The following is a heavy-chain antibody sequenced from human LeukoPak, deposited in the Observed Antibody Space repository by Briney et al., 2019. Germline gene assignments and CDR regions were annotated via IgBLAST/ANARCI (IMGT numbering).Heavy chain of an antibody. Sequence: PSQTLSLTCTDSGGSISSYYWSWIRQPPGKGLKWIGYIYYSGSTNYNPSLKSRVTISVDTSKNQFSLKLSSVTAADTAVYYCARHSGYSGYNYDWGQGTLVTVSS. CDR2: IYYSGST. V-gene: IGHV4-59*01. CDR1: GGSISSYY. CDR3: ARHSGYSGYNYD. J-gene: IGHJ4*02. D-gene: IGHD5-12*01.